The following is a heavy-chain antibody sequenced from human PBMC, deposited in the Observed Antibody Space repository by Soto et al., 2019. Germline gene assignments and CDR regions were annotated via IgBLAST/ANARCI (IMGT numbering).Heavy chain of an antibody. CDR1: GFSLNTRAVG. V-gene: IGHV2-5*02. CDR3: AHGAGWLFDY. Sequence: QITLEESGPALVKPTQTLTLTCTFSGFSLNTRAVGVGWIRQPPGKALEWLAFFSWDDNKYYSPSLKSRLTITKDTSKNQVVLTMTNTGPVDTATYYCAHGAGWLFDYWGQGTQVTVSS. CDR2: FSWDDNK. J-gene: IGHJ4*02. D-gene: IGHD6-19*01.